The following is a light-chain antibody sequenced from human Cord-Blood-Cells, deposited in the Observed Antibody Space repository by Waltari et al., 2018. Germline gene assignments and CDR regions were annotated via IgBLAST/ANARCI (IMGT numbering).Light chain of an antibody. CDR1: QLGDKY. V-gene: IGLV3-1*01. J-gene: IGLJ3*02. Sequence: SYELTQPPSVSVSPGQTASITCSGDQLGDKYACWYQQKPGQSPVLVIYQVSKRPSGIPGRFSGSNSGNTATLTISGTQAMDEADYYCQAWDSSTAVFGGGTKLTVL. CDR3: QAWDSSTAV. CDR2: QVS.